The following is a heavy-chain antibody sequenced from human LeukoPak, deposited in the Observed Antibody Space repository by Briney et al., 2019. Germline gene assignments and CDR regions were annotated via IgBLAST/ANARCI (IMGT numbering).Heavy chain of an antibody. D-gene: IGHD2-2*01. V-gene: IGHV4-39*01. Sequence: SETLSLTCTVSGGSISSSSYYWGWIRQPPGKGLEWIGSIYYSGSTYYNPSLKSRVTISVDTSKNQFSLKLSSVTAADTAVYYCARYVVVPAAHSNWFDPWGQGTLVTVSS. CDR3: ARYVVVPAAHSNWFDP. CDR1: GGSISSSSYY. J-gene: IGHJ5*02. CDR2: IYYSGST.